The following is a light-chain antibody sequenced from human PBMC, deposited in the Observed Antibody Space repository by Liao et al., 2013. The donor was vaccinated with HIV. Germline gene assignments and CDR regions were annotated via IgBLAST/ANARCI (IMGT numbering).Light chain of an antibody. CDR3: QAWDSRTAWGV. CDR1: NLGDYN. J-gene: IGLJ1*01. CDR2: QDR. V-gene: IGLV3-1*01. Sequence: SYEVTQPPSVSVSPGQTAIITCSGDNLGDYNVWWYQQKPGQAPVLVIYQDRKRPSGIPERISGSKSGNTATLTISGIQAMDEADYFCQAWDSRTAWGVFGTGTKVTVL.